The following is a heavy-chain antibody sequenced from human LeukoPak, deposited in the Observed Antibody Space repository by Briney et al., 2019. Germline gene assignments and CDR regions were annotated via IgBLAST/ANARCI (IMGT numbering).Heavy chain of an antibody. CDR1: GYTFTGYY. CDR2: INSDSGGT. Sequence: GASVKVSCKASGYTFTGYYIYWVRQAPGQGLEWMGWINSDSGGTNNAQKFQGRVTMTRDTSISTAYMEVSSLRSDDTAVYHCARATKVVSGKAAWFDPWGQGTPVTVSS. J-gene: IGHJ5*02. V-gene: IGHV1-2*02. D-gene: IGHD6-19*01. CDR3: ARATKVVSGKAAWFDP.